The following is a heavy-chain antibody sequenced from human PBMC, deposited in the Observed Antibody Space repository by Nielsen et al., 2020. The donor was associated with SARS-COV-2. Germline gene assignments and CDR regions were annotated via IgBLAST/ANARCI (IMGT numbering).Heavy chain of an antibody. CDR3: ARETLDYTSSFVDL. CDR2: ISYNENE. Sequence: GGSLRLSCAASGFTFGNHAMHWVRQAPGKGLEWLTIISYNENEHYADSVKGRFTISRDNSNDTLYLQLNRLRPDDTAVYFCARETLDYTSSFVDLWGQGTLVTVSP. J-gene: IGHJ5*02. D-gene: IGHD4-11*01. CDR1: GFTFGNHA. V-gene: IGHV3-30*04.